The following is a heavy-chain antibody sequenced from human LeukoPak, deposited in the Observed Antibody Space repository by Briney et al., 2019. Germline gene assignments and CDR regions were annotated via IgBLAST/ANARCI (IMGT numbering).Heavy chain of an antibody. Sequence: PSETLSLTCTVSGGSISSSSYYWGWIRQPPGKGLEWIGNIYYSGSTNYNPSLKSRVTISVDTSKNQFSLKLSSVTAADTAVYYCARTGAAADAVADYWGQGTLVTVSS. J-gene: IGHJ4*02. D-gene: IGHD6-13*01. CDR3: ARTGAAADAVADY. CDR2: IYYSGST. V-gene: IGHV4-39*07. CDR1: GGSISSSSYY.